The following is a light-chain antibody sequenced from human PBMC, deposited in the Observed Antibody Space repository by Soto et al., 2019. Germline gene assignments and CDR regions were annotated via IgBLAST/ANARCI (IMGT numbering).Light chain of an antibody. CDR2: EVI. CDR3: SSFTGTSALIL. Sequence: QSALTQPASVSGSPGQSITISCTATTSDVGVYNYVAWYQQYPGKAPKLIIYEVINWPSGVSNRFSGSKSGNTASLTISGLRAEDEGDYFCSSFTGTSALILFGGGTKLTVL. CDR1: TSDVGVYNY. V-gene: IGLV2-14*01. J-gene: IGLJ2*01.